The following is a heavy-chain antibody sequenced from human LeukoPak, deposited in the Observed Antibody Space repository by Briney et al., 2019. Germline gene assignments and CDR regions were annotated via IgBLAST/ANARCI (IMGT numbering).Heavy chain of an antibody. V-gene: IGHV4-4*07. Sequence: SETLSLTCTVSGGSISSYYWSWIRQPAGKGLEWIGRIYTSGSTNYNPSLKSRVTMSVDTSKNQFSLKLSSVTAADTAVYYCARDRYCSSTSCYSGAFDIWGQGTMVTVSS. CDR2: IYTSGST. J-gene: IGHJ3*02. CDR1: GGSISSYY. CDR3: ARDRYCSSTSCYSGAFDI. D-gene: IGHD2-2*02.